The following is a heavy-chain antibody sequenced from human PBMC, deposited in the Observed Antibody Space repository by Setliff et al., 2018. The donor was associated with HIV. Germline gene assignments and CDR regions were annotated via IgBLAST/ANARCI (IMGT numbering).Heavy chain of an antibody. CDR3: TPQWPVGY. J-gene: IGHJ4*02. CDR2: ISNGSDSI. V-gene: IGHV3-21*01. Sequence: ETLSLTCAVSGDSVTTSSWWSWVRQAPGKGLEWVSSISNGSDSIFYADSVKGRFTISRDNAKNSLYLQMNSLRVDDTAVYYCTPQWPVGYWGQGTLVTVSS. CDR1: GDSVTTSS. D-gene: IGHD6-19*01.